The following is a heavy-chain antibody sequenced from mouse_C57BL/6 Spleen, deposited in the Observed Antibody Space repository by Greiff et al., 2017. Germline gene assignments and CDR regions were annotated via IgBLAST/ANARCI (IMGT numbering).Heavy chain of an antibody. CDR3: TLTGRSYWYFDV. CDR1: GFNIKDYY. J-gene: IGHJ1*03. CDR2: IDPEDGDN. D-gene: IGHD4-1*01. Sequence: EVQLQQSGAELVRPGASVKLSCTASGFNIKDYYMHWVKQRPEQGLEWIGRIDPEDGDNEYAPKFQGKATMTADTSSNTAYLQLSSLTSEDTAVYYCTLTGRSYWYFDVWGTGTTVTVSS. V-gene: IGHV14-1*01.